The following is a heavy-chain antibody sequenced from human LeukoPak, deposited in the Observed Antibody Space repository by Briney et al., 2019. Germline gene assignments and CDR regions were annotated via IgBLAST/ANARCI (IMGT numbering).Heavy chain of an antibody. CDR2: ISSSSSYI. J-gene: IGHJ4*02. CDR1: GFTVSSNY. V-gene: IGHV3-21*01. D-gene: IGHD3-3*01. CDR3: ARDWSGWIDYFDY. Sequence: GGSLRLSCAASGFTVSSNYMSLVRQAPRKGLEWVSSISSSSSYIYYADSVKGRFTISRDNAKNSLYLQMNSLRAEDTAVYYCARDWSGWIDYFDYWGQGTLVTVSS.